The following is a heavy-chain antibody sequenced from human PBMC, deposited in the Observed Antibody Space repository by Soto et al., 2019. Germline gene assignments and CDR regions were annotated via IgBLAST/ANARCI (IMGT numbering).Heavy chain of an antibody. J-gene: IGHJ6*02. CDR2: IRSNAYGGTA. D-gene: IGHD2-21*01. CDR1: GFTFSDYA. CDR3: TRDLSPPSSCGGDCYGMDV. V-gene: IGHV3-49*04. Sequence: GGSLRLSCTASGFTFSDYAMSWVRQAPGKGLEWVGFIRSNAYGGTAEYAASVRGRFAISRDDSKSIAYLQMNSLKSEDTALYYCTRDLSPPSSCGGDCYGMDVWGQGTTVTVSS.